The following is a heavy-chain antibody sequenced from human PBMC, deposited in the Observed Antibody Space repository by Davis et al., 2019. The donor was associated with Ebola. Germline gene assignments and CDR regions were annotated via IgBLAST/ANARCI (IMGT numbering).Heavy chain of an antibody. J-gene: IGHJ4*02. CDR2: ISFDETKK. CDR1: GFTFSSFG. D-gene: IGHD1-26*01. CDR3: AKDRESNYFDY. Sequence: GGSLRLSCAASGFTFSSFGIHWVRQAPGKGLEWVALISFDETKKNYADSVKGRFIISRDNSKNMVYLQINSLRPEDTAVYYCAKDRESNYFDYWGQGTLVTVSS. V-gene: IGHV3-30*18.